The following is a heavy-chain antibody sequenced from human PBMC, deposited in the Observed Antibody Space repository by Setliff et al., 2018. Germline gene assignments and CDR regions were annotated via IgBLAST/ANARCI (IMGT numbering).Heavy chain of an antibody. D-gene: IGHD2-15*01. Sequence: SETLSLTCTVSGGSMNSGSYYWSFIRQPAGKGLEWIGQIYTSWSTVYNPSLKSRVAMSVDTSKNQFSLELTSVTAEDTAVYYCARDEVNCSGSKCYSGFDSWGQGTLVTVSS. CDR1: GGSMNSGSYY. CDR2: IYTSWST. CDR3: ARDEVNCSGSKCYSGFDS. J-gene: IGHJ4*02. V-gene: IGHV4-61*09.